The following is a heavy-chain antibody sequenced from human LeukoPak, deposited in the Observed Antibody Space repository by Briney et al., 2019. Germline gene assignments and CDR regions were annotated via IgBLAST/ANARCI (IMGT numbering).Heavy chain of an antibody. CDR2: FDPEDGET. CDR1: GYTLTELS. CDR3: ATSPYGYYDSSGYSH. V-gene: IGHV1-24*01. J-gene: IGHJ4*02. D-gene: IGHD3-22*01. Sequence: ASVKVSCKVSGYTLTELSVHWVRQAPGKGLEWMGGFDPEDGETIYAQKFQGRVTMTEDTSTDTAYMELSSLRSEDTAVYYCATSPYGYYDSSGYSHWGQGTLVTVSS.